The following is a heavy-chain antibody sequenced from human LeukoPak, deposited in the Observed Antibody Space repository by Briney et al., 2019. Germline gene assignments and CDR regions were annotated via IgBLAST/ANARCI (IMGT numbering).Heavy chain of an antibody. D-gene: IGHD3-22*01. CDR1: GFTFSSYE. V-gene: IGHV3-48*03. CDR3: AKGDSSGYYPGYFDY. J-gene: IGHJ4*02. CDR2: ISSSGSTI. Sequence: GGSLRLSCAASGFTFSSYEMNWVRQAPGKGLEWVSYISSSGSTIYYADSVKGRFTISRDNSKNTLYLQMNSLRAEDTAVYYCAKGDSSGYYPGYFDYWGQGTLVTVSS.